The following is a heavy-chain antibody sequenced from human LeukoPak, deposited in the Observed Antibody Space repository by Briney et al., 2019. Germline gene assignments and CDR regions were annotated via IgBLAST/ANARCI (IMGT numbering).Heavy chain of an antibody. D-gene: IGHD2-21*01. CDR3: AREVVATASAFDC. CDR1: GFSFSSFW. CDR2: IKDDGSVK. V-gene: IGHV3-7*03. Sequence: GGSLRLSCTASGFSFSSFWMSWVRQAPGKGLEWVANIKDDGSVKNHVDSLKGRFSISRDNARNSLYLQISSLSAEDTAVYYCAREVVATASAFDCWGQGTLVTVSS. J-gene: IGHJ4*02.